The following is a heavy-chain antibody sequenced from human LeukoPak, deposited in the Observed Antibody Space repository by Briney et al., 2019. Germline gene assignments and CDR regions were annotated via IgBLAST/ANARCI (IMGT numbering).Heavy chain of an antibody. Sequence: PSETLSLTCTVSGYSISSGYYWGWIRQPPGKGLEWIGSIYHSGSTYYNPSLKSRVTISVDTPKNQFSLKLSSVTAADTAVYYCARGKRVGATDYYFDYWGQGTLVTVSS. CDR1: GYSISSGYY. V-gene: IGHV4-38-2*02. J-gene: IGHJ4*02. CDR2: IYHSGST. CDR3: ARGKRVGATDYYFDY. D-gene: IGHD1-26*01.